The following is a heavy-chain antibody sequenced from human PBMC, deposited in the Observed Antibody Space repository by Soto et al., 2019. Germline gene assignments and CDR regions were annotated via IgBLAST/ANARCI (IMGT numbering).Heavy chain of an antibody. Sequence: GGSLRLSCAASGFTFSSYWMHWVRQAPGKGLVWVSRINSDGSSTSYADSVKGRFTISRDNAKNTLYLQMNSLRAEDTAVYYCARGGRLGSFDYWGQGTLVTVSS. V-gene: IGHV3-74*01. CDR1: GFTFSSYW. CDR2: INSDGSST. J-gene: IGHJ4*02. D-gene: IGHD3-9*01. CDR3: ARGGRLGSFDY.